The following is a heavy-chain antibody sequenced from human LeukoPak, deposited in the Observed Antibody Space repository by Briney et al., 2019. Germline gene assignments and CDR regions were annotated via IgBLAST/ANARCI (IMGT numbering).Heavy chain of an antibody. J-gene: IGHJ3*02. D-gene: IGHD5-18*01. CDR2: IIPIFGTA. CDR1: GYTFSSYA. CDR3: ARPRIQLWFDPTFVNDAFDI. V-gene: IGHV1-69*06. Sequence: ASVKVSCKASGYTFSSYAISWVRQAPGQGLEWMGGIIPIFGTANYAQKFQGRVTITADKSTSTAYMELSSLRSEDTAVYYCARPRIQLWFDPTFVNDAFDIWGQGTMVTVSS.